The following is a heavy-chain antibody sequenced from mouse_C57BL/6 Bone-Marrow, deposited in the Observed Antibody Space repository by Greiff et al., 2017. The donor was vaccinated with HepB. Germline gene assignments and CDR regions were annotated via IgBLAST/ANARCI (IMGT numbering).Heavy chain of an antibody. CDR3: ARDYDDGSLY. J-gene: IGHJ2*01. V-gene: IGHV1-20*01. Sequence: VHVKQSGPELVKPGDSVKISCKASGYSFTGYFMNWVMQSHGKSLEWIGRINPYNGDTFYNQKFKGKATLTVDKSSSTAHMERRSLTSEDSAVYYCARDYDDGSLYWGQGTTLTVSS. CDR1: GYSFTGYF. CDR2: INPYNGDT. D-gene: IGHD1-1*01.